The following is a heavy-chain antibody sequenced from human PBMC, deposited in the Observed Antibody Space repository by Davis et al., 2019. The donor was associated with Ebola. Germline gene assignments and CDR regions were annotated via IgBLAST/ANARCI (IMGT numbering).Heavy chain of an antibody. Sequence: GGSLRLSCAASGFIFSNYAMSWVRQAPGKGLEWISAISGYGATYYADSVKGRFTISRDNSKNTVYLQMNSLRPEETAVYYCARGLWDSYGSGLPKYFDIWGQGTSVTVAS. V-gene: IGHV3-23*01. CDR1: GFIFSNYA. CDR2: ISGYGAT. CDR3: ARGLWDSYGSGLPKYFDI. J-gene: IGHJ4*02. D-gene: IGHD3-10*01.